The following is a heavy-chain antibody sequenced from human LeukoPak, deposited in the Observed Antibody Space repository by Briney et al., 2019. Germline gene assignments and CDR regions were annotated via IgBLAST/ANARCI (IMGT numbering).Heavy chain of an antibody. Sequence: GSLRLSCAASGFTFSSYGMHWVRQAPGKGLEWVAFIRYDGSNKYYADSVKGRFTISRDNSKNTLYLQMNSLRAEDTAVYYCAKGRAVAGLYYFDYWGQGTLVTVSS. J-gene: IGHJ4*02. V-gene: IGHV3-30*02. CDR3: AKGRAVAGLYYFDY. D-gene: IGHD6-19*01. CDR1: GFTFSSYG. CDR2: IRYDGSNK.